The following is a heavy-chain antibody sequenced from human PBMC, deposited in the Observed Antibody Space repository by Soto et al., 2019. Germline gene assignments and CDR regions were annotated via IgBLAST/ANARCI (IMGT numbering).Heavy chain of an antibody. CDR3: AKVSVPAAIAYYYYGMDV. J-gene: IGHJ6*02. Sequence: QVQLVESGGGVVQPGRSLRLSCAASGFTFSSYGMHWVRQAPGKGLEWVALISYDGSNKYYADSVKGRFTISRDNSKNTLYLQMNILRAEDTAVYYCAKVSVPAAIAYYYYGMDVWGQGTTVTVSS. V-gene: IGHV3-30*18. D-gene: IGHD2-2*01. CDR2: ISYDGSNK. CDR1: GFTFSSYG.